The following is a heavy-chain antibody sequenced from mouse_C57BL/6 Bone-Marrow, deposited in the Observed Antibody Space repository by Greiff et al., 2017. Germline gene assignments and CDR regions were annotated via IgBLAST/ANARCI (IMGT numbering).Heavy chain of an antibody. CDR2: ISGGGGNT. J-gene: IGHJ4*01. Sequence: EVKVEESGGGLVKPGGSLKLSCAASGFTFSSYTMSWVRQTPEKRLEWVATISGGGGNTYYPDSVKGRFTISRDNAKNTLYLQLSSLRSEDTALYYCARRDDYGSSDYAMDYWGQGTSVTVSS. D-gene: IGHD1-1*01. V-gene: IGHV5-9*01. CDR3: ARRDDYGSSDYAMDY. CDR1: GFTFSSYT.